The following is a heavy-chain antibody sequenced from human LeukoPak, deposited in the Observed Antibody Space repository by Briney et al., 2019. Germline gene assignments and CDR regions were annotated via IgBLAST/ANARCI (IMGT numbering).Heavy chain of an antibody. D-gene: IGHD6-25*01. V-gene: IGHV3-21*01. Sequence: GGSLRLSCAASGFTFSSYSMNWVRQAPGKGLEWVSSISSSSSYIYYADSVKGRFTISRDNAKNSLYLQMNRLRAEDTPVYYCARDGGISAFGYWGQGTLVTVSS. CDR3: ARDGGISAFGY. CDR1: GFTFSSYS. CDR2: ISSSSSYI. J-gene: IGHJ4*02.